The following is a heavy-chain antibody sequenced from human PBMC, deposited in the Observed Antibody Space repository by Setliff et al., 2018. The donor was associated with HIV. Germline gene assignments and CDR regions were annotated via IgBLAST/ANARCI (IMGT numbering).Heavy chain of an antibody. V-gene: IGHV1-8*02. CDR2: MTPYSGNT. D-gene: IGHD6-13*01. J-gene: IGHJ4*02. CDR1: GDTFTSYD. CDR3: VRRATAAEVFDY. Sequence: ASVKVSCKTSGDTFTSYDINWVRQAAGHGLEWMGWMTPYSGNTGYAQKFQGRVSMTRDTSANTAYMELSNLRSEDTAVYYCVRRATAAEVFDYWGQGTLVTVSS.